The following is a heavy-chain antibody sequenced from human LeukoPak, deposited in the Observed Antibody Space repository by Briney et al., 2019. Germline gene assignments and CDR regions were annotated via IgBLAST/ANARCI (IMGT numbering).Heavy chain of an antibody. D-gene: IGHD6-19*01. Sequence: SETLSLTCTVSGGSISSYYWSWIRQPTGEGLEWIGYIYYSGSTNYNPCLKSRVTISVDTSKNQFSLKLSSVTAADTAVYYCARGRQWLVDWGQGALVTVSS. J-gene: IGHJ4*02. CDR1: GGSISSYY. CDR2: IYYSGST. CDR3: ARGRQWLVD. V-gene: IGHV4-59*08.